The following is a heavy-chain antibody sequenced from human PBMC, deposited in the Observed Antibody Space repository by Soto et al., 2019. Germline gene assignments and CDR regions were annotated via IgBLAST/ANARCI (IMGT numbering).Heavy chain of an antibody. CDR2: INHSGST. V-gene: IGHV4-34*01. J-gene: IGHJ4*02. D-gene: IGHD6-19*01. CDR1: GGSFSGYY. CDR3: ARDNQVRVAQRAVAGPDFDY. Sequence: QVQLQQWGAGLLKPSETLSLTCAVYGGSFSGYYWSWIRQPPGKGLEWIGEINHSGSTNYNPSLKSRVTISVDTSKNQFSLKLSSVTAADTAVYYCARDNQVRVAQRAVAGPDFDYWGQGTLVTVSS.